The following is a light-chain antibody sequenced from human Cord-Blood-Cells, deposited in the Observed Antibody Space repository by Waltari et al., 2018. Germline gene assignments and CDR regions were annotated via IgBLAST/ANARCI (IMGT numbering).Light chain of an antibody. CDR2: DLS. CDR1: SSDVGGYNY. V-gene: IGLV2-14*01. J-gene: IGLJ3*02. CDR3: SSYTSSSTLV. Sequence: QSALTQPASVSGSPGQSITISCTGTSSDVGGYNYVPWYQQHPGNAPKLMIYDLSIRPSVVSNRFAGSKSGNTASLTISGLRAEDEADYYCSSYTSSSTLVFGGGTKLTVL.